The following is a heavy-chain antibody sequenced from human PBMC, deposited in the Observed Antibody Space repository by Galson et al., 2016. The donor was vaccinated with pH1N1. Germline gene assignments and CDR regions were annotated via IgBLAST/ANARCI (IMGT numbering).Heavy chain of an antibody. J-gene: IGHJ6*02. CDR3: AREKLERRGGYFYGMDV. CDR2: IKPDGSEI. Sequence: SLRLSCAASGFSFSSYWMSWVRQAPGKGLEWVANIKPDGSEIYYVASVKGRFTISRDSANRSLYLQMNSLRDEDTAVYYCAREKLERRGGYFYGMDVWGQGTTVTVSS. D-gene: IGHD1-1*01. V-gene: IGHV3-7*01. CDR1: GFSFSSYW.